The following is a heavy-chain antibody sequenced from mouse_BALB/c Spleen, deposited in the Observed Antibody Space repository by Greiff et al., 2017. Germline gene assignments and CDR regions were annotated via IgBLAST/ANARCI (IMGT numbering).Heavy chain of an antibody. J-gene: IGHJ3*01. Sequence: QVQLQQSGPELVRPGASVKMSCKASGYTFTSYWMHWVKQRPGQGLEWIGYINPSTGYTEYNQKFKDKATLTADKSSSTAYMQLSSLTSEDSAVYYCARSLLLREFAYWGQGTLVTVSA. D-gene: IGHD1-1*01. CDR1: GYTFTSYW. CDR3: ARSLLLREFAY. V-gene: IGHV1-4*01. CDR2: INPSTGYT.